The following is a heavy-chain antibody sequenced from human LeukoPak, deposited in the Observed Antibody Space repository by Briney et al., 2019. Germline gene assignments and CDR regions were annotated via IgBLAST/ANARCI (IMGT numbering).Heavy chain of an antibody. CDR3: ARGDYYDSSGSNRLGVDY. CDR2: INHIGNT. J-gene: IGHJ4*02. Sequence: SRSPSLTSAVYVGAFTGYYWSWRPQTPGKGREWRGEINHIGNTNYNPSLTSRVTISVDTPKNQFSLKMSSVTAADTAVYYCARGDYYDSSGSNRLGVDYGSQGTLVTV. D-gene: IGHD3-22*01. CDR1: VGAFTGYY. V-gene: IGHV4-34*01.